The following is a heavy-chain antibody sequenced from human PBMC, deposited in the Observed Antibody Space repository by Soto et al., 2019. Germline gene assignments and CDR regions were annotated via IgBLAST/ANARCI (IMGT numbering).Heavy chain of an antibody. J-gene: IGHJ3*02. V-gene: IGHV1-69*13. Sequence: SVKVSCKASGGTFSSYAISWVRQAPGQGLEWMGGIIPIFGTANYAQKFQGRVTITADESTSTAYMELSSLRSEDTAVYYCARDPFMTGGPFDIWGQGKMVTVSS. D-gene: IGHD3-16*01. CDR2: IIPIFGTA. CDR3: ARDPFMTGGPFDI. CDR1: GGTFSSYA.